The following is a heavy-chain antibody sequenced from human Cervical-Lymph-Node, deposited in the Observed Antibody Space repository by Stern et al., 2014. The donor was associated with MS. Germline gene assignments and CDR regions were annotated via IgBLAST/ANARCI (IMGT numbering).Heavy chain of an antibody. J-gene: IGHJ6*01. CDR3: ARGETPIPSYGMDV. V-gene: IGHV1-69*06. CDR2: IVPIFGTS. CDR1: GGTFSGYS. Sequence: QLQLVQSGAEVKRPVSSVKVSCKASGGTFSGYSITWVRQAPGPGLEWMGGIVPIFGTSKYAPKLQVGVTITADKSTGTAYMELNSLKSNDTAVYYCARGETPIPSYGMDVWGQGTTVTVSS. D-gene: IGHD3-16*01.